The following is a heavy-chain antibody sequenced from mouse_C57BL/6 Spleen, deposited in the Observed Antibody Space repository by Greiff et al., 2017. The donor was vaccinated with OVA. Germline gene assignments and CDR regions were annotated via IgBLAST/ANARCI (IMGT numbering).Heavy chain of an antibody. Sequence: VKLQESGAELVKPGASVKLSCKASGYTFTEYTIHWVKQRSGQGLEWIGWFYPGSGSIKYNEKFKDKATLTADKSSSTVYMELSRLTSEDSAVYVCARHEEGGAYEGFFAYWGQGTLVTVSA. V-gene: IGHV1-62-2*01. CDR2: FYPGSGSI. CDR1: GYTFTEYT. D-gene: IGHD6-5*01. J-gene: IGHJ3*01. CDR3: ARHEEGGAYEGFFAY.